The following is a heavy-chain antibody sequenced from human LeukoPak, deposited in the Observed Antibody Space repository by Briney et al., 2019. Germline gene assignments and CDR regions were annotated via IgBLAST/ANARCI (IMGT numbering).Heavy chain of an antibody. CDR2: IYYSGST. V-gene: IGHV4-39*01. J-gene: IGHJ3*02. D-gene: IGHD5-24*01. CDR3: ARHDRQFRGPSSAFDI. CDR1: GGSISSSSYY. Sequence: SETLSLTCTVSGGSISSSSYYWGWIRQPPGKGLEWIGSIYYSGSTYYNPSLKSRVTISVDTSKNQFSLKLNSVTAADTAVYYCARHDRQFRGPSSAFDIWGQGTMVTVSS.